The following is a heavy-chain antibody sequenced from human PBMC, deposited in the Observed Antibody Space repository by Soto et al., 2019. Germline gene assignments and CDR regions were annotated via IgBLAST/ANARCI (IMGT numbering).Heavy chain of an antibody. Sequence: QVQLIQSGAAVKKPGSSVKVSCHTSGDAFSSYAMSWVRQGPGQGLEWMGGIIPMFGTPIYTEKFQGRVTITADETTRAVYMEFRSLTSDDSAVYYCARSYSVTTSSYYGMDVWGQGTTIIVS. J-gene: IGHJ6*02. CDR3: ARSYSVTTSSYYGMDV. CDR2: IIPMFGTP. D-gene: IGHD4-17*01. V-gene: IGHV1-69*01. CDR1: GDAFSSYA.